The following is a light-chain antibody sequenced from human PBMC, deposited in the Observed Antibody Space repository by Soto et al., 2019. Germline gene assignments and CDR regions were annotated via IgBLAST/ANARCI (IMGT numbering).Light chain of an antibody. CDR2: EVS. CDR1: SSDVGGYNY. CDR3: SSYSGTNYHYV. V-gene: IGLV2-8*01. J-gene: IGLJ1*01. Sequence: QLVLTQPPSASGSFGQSVTISCTGTSSDVGGYNYVSWYQQHPGKAPKLMIYEVSERPPGVPDRFSGSKSGNTASLTVSGLQADDEADYYCSSYSGTNYHYVFGTGTKLTVL.